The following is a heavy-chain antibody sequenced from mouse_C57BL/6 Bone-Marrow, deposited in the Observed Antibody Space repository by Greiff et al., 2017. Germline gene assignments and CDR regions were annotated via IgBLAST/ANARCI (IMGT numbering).Heavy chain of an antibody. CDR3: ARNPFYYGSGYFDV. D-gene: IGHD1-1*01. CDR1: GFSLTSYC. Sequence: QVQLKESGPGLVQPSQSLSITCTVSGFSLTSYCVHWVRQSPGKGLAWLGVIWSGGSTDYNAAFISRLSISKDNSKSQVFFKMNSLQADDTAIYYCARNPFYYGSGYFDVWGTGTTVTVSS. J-gene: IGHJ1*03. CDR2: IWSGGST. V-gene: IGHV2-2*01.